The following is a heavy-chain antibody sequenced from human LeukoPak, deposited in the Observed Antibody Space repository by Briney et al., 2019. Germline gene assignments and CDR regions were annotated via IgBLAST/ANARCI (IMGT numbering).Heavy chain of an antibody. CDR2: ISISSTYT. D-gene: IGHD1-1*01. V-gene: IGHV3-11*06. CDR1: GFTLNDYY. CDR3: VRTSGLERQLYFDY. J-gene: IGHJ4*02. Sequence: GGSLRLSCAASGFTLNDYYLTWIRQAPGKGLEWISYISISSTYTHYADSVKGRFTISRDNAKNSLYLQMNSLRAEDTAVYYCVRTSGLERQLYFDYWGQGTLVTVSS.